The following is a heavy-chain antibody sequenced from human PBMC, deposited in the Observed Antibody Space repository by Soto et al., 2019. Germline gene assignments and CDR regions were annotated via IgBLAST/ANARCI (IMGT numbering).Heavy chain of an antibody. J-gene: IGHJ6*02. CDR2: INPSGGST. Sequence: ASVKVSCKASGYTFTSYYMHWVRQAPGQGLEWMGIINPSGGSTSYAQKFQGRVTMTRDTSTSTVYMELSSLRSEDTAVYYCARFTNSYYYYYGMYVWGQGTTVTVSS. V-gene: IGHV1-46*01. D-gene: IGHD3-3*01. CDR1: GYTFTSYY. CDR3: ARFTNSYYYYYGMYV.